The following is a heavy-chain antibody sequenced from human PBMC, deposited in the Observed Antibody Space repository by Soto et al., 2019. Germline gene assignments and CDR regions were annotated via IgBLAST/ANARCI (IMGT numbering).Heavy chain of an antibody. CDR1: GFTFSNYA. CDR2: INIVGGNT. CDR3: TKHYYFYS. Sequence: VQLLESGGGLVQPGGSLRLSCAASGFTFSNYAMSWVRQAPGKGLEWVSSINIVGGNTNYADSVRGRFTMSRDDSKNPVFLQMSSLRAEDTARYCCTKHYYFYSWGQGTLVTVSS. J-gene: IGHJ4*02. V-gene: IGHV3-23*01.